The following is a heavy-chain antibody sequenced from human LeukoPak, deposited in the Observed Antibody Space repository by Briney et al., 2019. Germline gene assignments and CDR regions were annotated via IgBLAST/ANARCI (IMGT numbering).Heavy chain of an antibody. Sequence: SGTLSLTCTVSGGSISSSNYYWGRIRPPPGKGLEWIGSIYHNGGTYYNPSLRSRVTISVDTSKNQFSLRLTSVTAADTAVYYCARRIVATGNDAFDIWGQGTMVTVSS. D-gene: IGHD1-1*01. CDR3: ARRIVATGNDAFDI. J-gene: IGHJ3*02. CDR1: GGSISSSNYY. CDR2: IYHNGGT. V-gene: IGHV4-39*01.